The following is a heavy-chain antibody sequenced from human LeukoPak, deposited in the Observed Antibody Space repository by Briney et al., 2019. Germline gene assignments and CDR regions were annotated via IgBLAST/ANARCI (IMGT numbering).Heavy chain of an antibody. J-gene: IGHJ4*02. CDR1: GYSFTSYW. D-gene: IGHD6-13*01. Sequence: GESLKISCKGSGYSFTSYWISWVRQMPGKGLEWMGRIDPSDSYTNYSPSFQGHVTISADKSISTAYLQWSSLKASDTAMHYCARPESIAAAGTPFDYWGQGTLVTVSS. V-gene: IGHV5-10-1*01. CDR2: IDPSDSYT. CDR3: ARPESIAAAGTPFDY.